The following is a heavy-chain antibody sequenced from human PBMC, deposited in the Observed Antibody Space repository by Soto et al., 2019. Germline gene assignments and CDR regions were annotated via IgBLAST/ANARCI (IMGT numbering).Heavy chain of an antibody. Sequence: GGSLRLSCAASGFTFRNYGMNWVSQAPGKGLEWVSYIGIGSSTKYYADSVKGRFTISRDNAKNSLYLQMNSLRAEDTAVYYCARDQLYYNDISGRPLNAFDVWGQGTMVTVSS. V-gene: IGHV3-48*01. CDR2: IGIGSSTK. CDR1: GFTFRNYG. D-gene: IGHD3-22*01. J-gene: IGHJ3*01. CDR3: ARDQLYYNDISGRPLNAFDV.